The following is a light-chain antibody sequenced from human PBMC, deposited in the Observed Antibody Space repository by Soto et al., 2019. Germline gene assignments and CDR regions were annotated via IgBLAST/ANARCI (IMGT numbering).Light chain of an antibody. CDR1: SSDVGGYNY. V-gene: IGLV2-8*01. J-gene: IGLJ2*01. Sequence: QSALTQPPSASGSPGQSVTISCTGTSSDVGGYNYVSWYQQHPGKAPKLMIYEVSKRPSGVPDRFSGSKSGNTASLTVSGLQAEDEADYYCGSYAGSIFGGGTKLTVL. CDR2: EVS. CDR3: GSYAGSI.